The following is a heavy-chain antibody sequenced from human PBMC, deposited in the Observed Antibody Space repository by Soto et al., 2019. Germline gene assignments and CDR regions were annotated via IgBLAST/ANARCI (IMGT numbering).Heavy chain of an antibody. CDR1: GGTFSSYA. J-gene: IGHJ4*02. V-gene: IGHV1-69*13. CDR3: ASMLDHYYFDY. Sequence: SVKVSCKASGGTFSSYAISWVRQAPGQGLEWMGGIIPIFGTADYAQKFQGRDTITADESTSTAYMELSSLRSEDTAVYYCASMLDHYYFDYWGQGTLVTVSS. D-gene: IGHD1-1*01. CDR2: IIPIFGTA.